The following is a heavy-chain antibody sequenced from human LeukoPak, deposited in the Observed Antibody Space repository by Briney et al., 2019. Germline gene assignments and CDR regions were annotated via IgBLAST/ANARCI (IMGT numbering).Heavy chain of an antibody. J-gene: IGHJ4*02. V-gene: IGHV3-23*01. CDR1: GGSISSSSYY. CDR2: ISASGGST. D-gene: IGHD6-13*01. Sequence: ETLSLTCTVSGGSISSSSYYWGWIRQPPGKGLEWVSDISASGGSTYYADSVKGLFTVSRDNSKNTLYLQMSSLRADDTAVYYCAKGPRQQLVTRFDNWGQGTLLTVSS. CDR3: AKGPRQQLVTRFDN.